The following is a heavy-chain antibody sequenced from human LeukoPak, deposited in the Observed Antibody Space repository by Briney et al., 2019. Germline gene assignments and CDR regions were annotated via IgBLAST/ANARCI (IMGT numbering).Heavy chain of an antibody. V-gene: IGHV3-49*04. D-gene: IGHD6-19*01. CDR1: GFTFGDYA. J-gene: IGHJ5*02. Sequence: GSLRLSCTASGFTFGDYAMSWVRQAPGKRLEWVGFIRSKAYGGTTEYAASVKGRFTISRDDSKSIAYLQMNSLKTEDTAVYYCTRDGDSSGWYLNWFDPWGQGTLVTVSS. CDR3: TRDGDSSGWYLNWFDP. CDR2: IRSKAYGGTT.